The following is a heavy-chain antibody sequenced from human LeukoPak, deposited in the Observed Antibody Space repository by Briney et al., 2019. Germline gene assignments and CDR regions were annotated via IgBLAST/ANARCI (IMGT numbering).Heavy chain of an antibody. J-gene: IGHJ6*02. Sequence: ASVKVSCKASGYTFTSYGISWVRQAPGQGLEWMGWISAYNGNTNYAQKLQGRVTMTTDTSTSTAYMELRSLRSDDTAVYYCASGTLWFGELLKPDYYYGMDVWGQGTTVTVSS. CDR1: GYTFTSYG. D-gene: IGHD3-10*01. CDR3: ASGTLWFGELLKPDYYYGMDV. V-gene: IGHV1-18*01. CDR2: ISAYNGNT.